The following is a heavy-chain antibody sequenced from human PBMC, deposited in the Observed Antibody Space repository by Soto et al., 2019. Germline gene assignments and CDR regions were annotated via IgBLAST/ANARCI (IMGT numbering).Heavy chain of an antibody. CDR2: IYYSGST. CDR3: ARGTYYYGSGTPSGWFDP. J-gene: IGHJ5*02. D-gene: IGHD3-10*01. Sequence: SETLSLTCTVSGGSISSGGYYWSWIRQHPGKGLEWIGYIYYSGSTYYNPSLKGRVTISVDTSKNQFSLKLSSVTAADTAVYYCARGTYYYGSGTPSGWFDPWGQGTLVTVSS. V-gene: IGHV4-31*03. CDR1: GGSISSGGYY.